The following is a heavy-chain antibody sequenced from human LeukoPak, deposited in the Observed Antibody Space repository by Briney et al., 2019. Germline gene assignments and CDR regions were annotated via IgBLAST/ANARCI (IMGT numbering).Heavy chain of an antibody. V-gene: IGHV4-4*07. Sequence: PSETLSLTCTVSGASMTSYYWSWIRQPAGKGLEWIGRIYNSGSTNYNPSLKSRLFMSVDTSKNQFSLKLSSVTAADTAVYYCARLISTYCSGIWGPGTMVTVSS. D-gene: IGHD3-22*01. CDR3: ARLISTYCSGI. CDR1: GASMTSYY. J-gene: IGHJ3*02. CDR2: IYNSGST.